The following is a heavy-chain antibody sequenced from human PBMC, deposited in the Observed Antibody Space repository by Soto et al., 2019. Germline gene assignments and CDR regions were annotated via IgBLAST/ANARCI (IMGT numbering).Heavy chain of an antibody. J-gene: IGHJ4*02. Sequence: GGSLSLSCAASGFTFSSYAMSWVRQAPGKGLEWVSAISGSGVSTYYADSVKGRFTISRDNSKNTLYLQMNSLRAEDTAVYYCAKDFNTMVRGVLKYWGQGTLVTVSS. CDR3: AKDFNTMVRGVLKY. CDR2: ISGSGVST. V-gene: IGHV3-23*01. CDR1: GFTFSSYA. D-gene: IGHD3-10*01.